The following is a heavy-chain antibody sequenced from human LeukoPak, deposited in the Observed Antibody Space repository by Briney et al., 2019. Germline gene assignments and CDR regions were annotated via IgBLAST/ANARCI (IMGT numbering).Heavy chain of an antibody. Sequence: PSETLSLTCTVSGGSISSYYWSWIRQPPGKGLEWIGYIYYSGSTNYNPSLKSRVTISVDTSKNQFSLKLSPVTAADTAVYYCARAAGIAAAGTTRYYYYGMDVWGQGTTVTVSS. V-gene: IGHV4-59*01. CDR3: ARAAGIAAAGTTRYYYYGMDV. J-gene: IGHJ6*02. CDR1: GGSISSYY. CDR2: IYYSGST. D-gene: IGHD6-13*01.